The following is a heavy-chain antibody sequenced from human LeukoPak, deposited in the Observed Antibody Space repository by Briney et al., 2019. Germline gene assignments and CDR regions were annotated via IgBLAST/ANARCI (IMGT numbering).Heavy chain of an antibody. D-gene: IGHD1-14*01. Sequence: SETLSLTCAVYGGSFSGYYWSWIRQPPGKGLEWIGEINHSGSTNYNPSLKSRVTISVDTSKNQFSLKLSSVTAADTAVYYCARGYLSAGTVTLFDYWGQGTLVTVSS. CDR3: ARGYLSAGTVTLFDY. CDR1: GGSFSGYY. V-gene: IGHV4-34*01. CDR2: INHSGST. J-gene: IGHJ4*02.